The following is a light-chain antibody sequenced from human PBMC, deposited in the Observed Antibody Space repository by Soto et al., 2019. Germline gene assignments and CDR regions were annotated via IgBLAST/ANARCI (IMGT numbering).Light chain of an antibody. CDR1: SSDVGGYNY. V-gene: IGLV2-14*03. CDR2: DVS. J-gene: IGLJ1*01. CDR3: SSYTSSSTPCV. Sequence: SVLTQPASVSGSPGQSITISCTGTSSDVGGYNYVSWYQQHPGKAPKLLIYDVSNRPSGVSNRFPGSKSGNTASLTISGLQAEDEADYYCSSYTSSSTPCVFGTGTKVTVL.